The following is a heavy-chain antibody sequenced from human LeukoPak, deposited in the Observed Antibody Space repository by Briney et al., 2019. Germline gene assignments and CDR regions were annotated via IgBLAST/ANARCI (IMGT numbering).Heavy chain of an antibody. V-gene: IGHV4-34*01. CDR2: INHSGST. D-gene: IGHD6-19*01. CDR3: ARRSGWSHPFDY. J-gene: IGHJ4*02. CDR1: GGSFSGYY. Sequence: SETLSLTCAVYGGSFSGYYWSWIRQPPGKGLEWIGEINHSGSTNHNPSLKSRVTISVDTSKNQFSLKLSSVTAADTAVYYCARRSGWSHPFDYWGQGTLVTVSS.